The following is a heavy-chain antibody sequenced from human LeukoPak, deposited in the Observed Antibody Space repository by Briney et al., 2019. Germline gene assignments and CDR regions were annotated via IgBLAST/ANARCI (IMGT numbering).Heavy chain of an antibody. CDR1: GFTFSSYS. J-gene: IGHJ6*04. CDR3: ARAPLEVLIIYMDV. CDR2: ISGSSSYI. V-gene: IGHV3-21*01. D-gene: IGHD2-8*01. Sequence: PGGSLRLSCAASGFTFSSYSLNWVRQAPGKGLEWVSSISGSSSYIYYADSVKGRFTTSRHNAKNSLYLQMNSLRAEDTAVYYCARAPLEVLIIYMDVWGKGTTVTVSS.